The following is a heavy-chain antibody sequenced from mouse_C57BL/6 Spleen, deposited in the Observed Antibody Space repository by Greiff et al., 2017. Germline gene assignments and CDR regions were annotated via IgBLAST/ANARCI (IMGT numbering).Heavy chain of an antibody. CDR1: GFTFSSYA. CDR3: ARDRGITTVFDY. J-gene: IGHJ2*01. Sequence: EVQRVESGGGLVKPGGSLKLSCAASGFTFSSYAMSWVRQTPEKRLEWVATISDGGSYTYYPDNVKGRFTISRDNAKNNLYLQMSHLKSEDTAMYYCARDRGITTVFDYWGQGTTLTVSS. V-gene: IGHV5-4*01. CDR2: ISDGGSYT. D-gene: IGHD1-1*01.